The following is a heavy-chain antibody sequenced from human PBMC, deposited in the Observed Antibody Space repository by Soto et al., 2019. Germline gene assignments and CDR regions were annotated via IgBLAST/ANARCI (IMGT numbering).Heavy chain of an antibody. Sequence: PGGSLRLSCAASGFTFSSYAMSWVRQAPGKGLEWVSAISGSGGSTYYADSVKGRFTISRHNSKNTLYLQMNSLRSEDTAVYYCASSSGWYKNWFDPWGQGTLVTVSS. J-gene: IGHJ5*02. CDR1: GFTFSSYA. CDR2: ISGSGGST. CDR3: ASSSGWYKNWFDP. V-gene: IGHV3-23*01. D-gene: IGHD6-19*01.